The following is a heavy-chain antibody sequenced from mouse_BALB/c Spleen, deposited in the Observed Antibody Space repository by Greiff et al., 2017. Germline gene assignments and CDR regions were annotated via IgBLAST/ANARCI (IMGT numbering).Heavy chain of an antibody. D-gene: IGHD1-1*02. Sequence: VQLKQSGAELVRPGSSVKISCKASGYAFSGYWMNWVKQRPGQGLEWIGQIYPGDGDTNYNGKFKGKATLTADKSSSTAYMQLSSLTSEDSAVYFCARYGGYAMDYWGQGTSVTVSS. CDR1: GYAFSGYW. CDR3: ARYGGYAMDY. V-gene: IGHV1-80*01. CDR2: IYPGDGDT. J-gene: IGHJ4*01.